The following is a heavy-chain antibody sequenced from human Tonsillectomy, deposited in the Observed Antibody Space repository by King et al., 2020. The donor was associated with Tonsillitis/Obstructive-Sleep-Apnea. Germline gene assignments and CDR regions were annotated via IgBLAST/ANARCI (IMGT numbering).Heavy chain of an antibody. Sequence: VQLVESGGGLVQPGRSLRLSCVASGFTFDNYAMHWVRQAPGKGLEWVSGISWNSGTLICADSVKGRFTISRDNAKNSLYLQMNSLRTEDTAFFYYARGITIFIGDRLDIGGQGTMLTVSS. CDR3: ARGITIFIGDRLDI. V-gene: IGHV3-9*01. CDR1: GFTFDNYA. CDR2: ISWNSGTL. J-gene: IGHJ3*02. D-gene: IGHD3-3*01.